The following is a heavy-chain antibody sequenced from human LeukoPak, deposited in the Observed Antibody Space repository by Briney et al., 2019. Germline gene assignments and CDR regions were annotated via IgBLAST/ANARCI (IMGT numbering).Heavy chain of an antibody. Sequence: GGSLRLSCAASGFTFSSYAMHWVRQAPGKGLEWVSGISWNSGSIGYADSVKGRFTISRDNAKNSLYLQMNSLRAEDTALYYCAKDFVGNYGDYSGGIDYWGQGTLVTVSS. CDR3: AKDFVGNYGDYSGGIDY. J-gene: IGHJ4*02. CDR1: GFTFSSYA. V-gene: IGHV3-9*01. CDR2: ISWNSGSI. D-gene: IGHD4-17*01.